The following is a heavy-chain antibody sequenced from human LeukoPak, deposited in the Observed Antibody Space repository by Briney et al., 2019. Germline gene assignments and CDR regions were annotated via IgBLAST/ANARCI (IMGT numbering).Heavy chain of an antibody. CDR1: GFTVSSNY. CDR3: ARGNYYDSSGYYYGYYYYYMDV. Sequence: PGGSLRLSCAASGFTVSSNYMSWVRQAPGKGLEWVSVIYSSGSTYYADSVKGRFTISGDNSKNTLYLQMNSLRAEDTAVYYCARGNYYDSSGYYYGYYYYYMDVWGKGTTVTVSS. J-gene: IGHJ6*03. D-gene: IGHD3-22*01. CDR2: IYSSGST. V-gene: IGHV3-53*01.